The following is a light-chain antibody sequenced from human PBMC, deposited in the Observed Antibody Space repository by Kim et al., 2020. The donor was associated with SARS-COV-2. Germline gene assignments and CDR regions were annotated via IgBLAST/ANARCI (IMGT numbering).Light chain of an antibody. V-gene: IGKV1-5*03. J-gene: IGKJ2*01. CDR3: QQYYTFPFT. CDR1: QSVDDC. CDR2: RTS. Sequence: SASVRDRVTITCRASQSVDDCVAWYQQKPGRAPKLLIFRTSKVQNGVPSRFSGSGSGTEFTLTINSLQPDDFATYHCQQYYTFPFTFGQGTKLEI.